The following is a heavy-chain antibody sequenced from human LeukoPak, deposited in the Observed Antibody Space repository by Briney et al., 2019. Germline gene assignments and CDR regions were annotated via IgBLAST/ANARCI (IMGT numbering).Heavy chain of an antibody. J-gene: IGHJ4*02. V-gene: IGHV1-2*02. CDR1: GYTFTGYY. CDR2: INPNSGGT. D-gene: IGHD5-18*01. Sequence: ASVKVSCKASGYTFTGYYMHWVRQAPGQGLEWMGWINPNSGGTNYAQKFQGRVTMTRDTSISTAYMELSRLRSDDTAVYYCARALRGYSYGYGAGNFDYWGQGTLVTVSS. CDR3: ARALRGYSYGYGAGNFDY.